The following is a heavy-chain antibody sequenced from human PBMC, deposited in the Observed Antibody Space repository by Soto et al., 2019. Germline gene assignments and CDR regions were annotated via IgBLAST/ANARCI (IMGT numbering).Heavy chain of an antibody. J-gene: IGHJ6*02. Sequence: QLQLQESGPGLVNPSATLSLTCTVSGVSISKHYCSWFRQPPGNGLEWIGYIYHSGSTSYNHSLKSQVTMFVVWSKDQFSLMLTVVSATDTSINYCAVKGFGKLNCLLDVWGQGTTVPVSS. D-gene: IGHD3-10*01. CDR3: AVKGFGKLNCLLDV. CDR2: IYHSGST. CDR1: GVSISKHY. V-gene: IGHV4-4*09.